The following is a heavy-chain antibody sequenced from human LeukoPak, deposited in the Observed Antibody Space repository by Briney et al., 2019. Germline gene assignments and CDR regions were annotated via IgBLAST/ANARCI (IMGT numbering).Heavy chain of an antibody. CDR3: ARAYQPLGGLSFPDS. J-gene: IGHJ5*01. V-gene: IGHV7-4-1*02. CDR2: INTNTGNP. Sequence: GASVKVSCKASGYTFISYAMNWVRQAPGQGLEWMGWINTNTGNPTYAQGFTGRFVFSLDTSVSTAYLQISSLRAEDTAVYYCARAYQPLGGLSFPDSWGQGTLVTVSS. D-gene: IGHD3-16*02. CDR1: GYTFISYA.